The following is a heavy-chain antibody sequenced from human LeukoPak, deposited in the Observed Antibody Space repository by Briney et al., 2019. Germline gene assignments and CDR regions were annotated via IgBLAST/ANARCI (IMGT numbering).Heavy chain of an antibody. Sequence: PSETLSLTCTVSGGSISSYYWSWIRQPPGKGLEWIGYIYYSGSTNYNPSLKSRVTISVDTSKNQFSLKLSSVTAADTAVYYCARGGLKRYYYYYMDAWGKGTTVTISS. J-gene: IGHJ6*03. V-gene: IGHV4-59*01. CDR2: IYYSGST. CDR1: GGSISSYY. CDR3: ARGGLKRYYYYYMDA. D-gene: IGHD3/OR15-3a*01.